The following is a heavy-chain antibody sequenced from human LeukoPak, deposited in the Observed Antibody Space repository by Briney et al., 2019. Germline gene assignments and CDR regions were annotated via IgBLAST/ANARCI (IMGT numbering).Heavy chain of an antibody. D-gene: IGHD2-21*02. J-gene: IGHJ4*02. V-gene: IGHV3-33*01. CDR1: GYTFSSYA. CDR2: IWADGNNK. Sequence: GGSLRLSCAASGYTFSSYAMHWVRQAPGKGLEWVAVIWADGNNKYYGDSVKGRFTISRDNSKNTLYLQMYSLRAEDTPVYYCARDAGVTACDYWGQGTLVTVSS. CDR3: ARDAGVTACDY.